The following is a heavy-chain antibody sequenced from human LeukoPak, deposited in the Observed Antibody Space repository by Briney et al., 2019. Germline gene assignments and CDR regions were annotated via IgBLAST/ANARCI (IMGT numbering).Heavy chain of an antibody. CDR1: GFTFSSYS. CDR2: ISSSSSTI. Sequence: GGSLRLSCAASGFTFSSYSMNWVRQAPGKGLEWVSYISSSSSTIYYADSVKGRFTISRDNAKNSLYLQMNSLRAEDTAVYYCARDLGSKYYDFWSGYYIYYYGMDVWGRGTTVTVSS. CDR3: ARDLGSKYYDFWSGYYIYYYGMDV. V-gene: IGHV3-48*01. J-gene: IGHJ6*02. D-gene: IGHD3-3*01.